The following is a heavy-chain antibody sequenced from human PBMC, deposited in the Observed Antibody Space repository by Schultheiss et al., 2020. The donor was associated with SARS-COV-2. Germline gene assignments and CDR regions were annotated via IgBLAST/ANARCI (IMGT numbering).Heavy chain of an antibody. V-gene: IGHV4-61*01. J-gene: IGHJ6*02. CDR3: ARPSSGWYGVRLGMDV. CDR2: INHSGRA. CDR1: GGSVSSGSYY. D-gene: IGHD6-19*01. Sequence: SETLSLTCTVSGGSVSSGSYYWSWIRQPPGKGLEWICEINHSGRAIYNPSLEGRVTISVDTSKNQFSLKLSSVTAADTAVYYCARPSSGWYGVRLGMDVWGQGTTVTVSS.